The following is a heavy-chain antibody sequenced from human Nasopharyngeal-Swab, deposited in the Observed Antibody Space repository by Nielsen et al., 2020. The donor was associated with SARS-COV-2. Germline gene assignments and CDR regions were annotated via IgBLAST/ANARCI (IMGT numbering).Heavy chain of an antibody. CDR3: ARNSSSRYYYYGMDV. D-gene: IGHD6-6*01. V-gene: IGHV1-8*01. CDR2: MNPNSGNT. CDR1: GYTFTSYD. J-gene: IGHJ6*02. Sequence: ASVKVSCKASGYTFTSYDINWVRQATGQGLEWMGWMNPNSGNTGYAQKFQGRVTMTRNTSISTAYMELSSLRSEDTAVYYCARNSSSRYYYYGMDVWGQGTTVTVSS.